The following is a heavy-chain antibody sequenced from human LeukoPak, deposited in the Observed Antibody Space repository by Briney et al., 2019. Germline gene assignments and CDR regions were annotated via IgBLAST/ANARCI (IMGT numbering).Heavy chain of an antibody. D-gene: IGHD3-10*01. J-gene: IGHJ6*02. V-gene: IGHV1-69*13. Sequence: GASVKVSCKASGGTFSSYGISWVRQAPGHGLGWMGGIIPIFGTPNYAQKFQGRITITADESTSTAYMELSSLRSDDTAVYYCARGSGTITMVRGVLYGMDVWGQGTTVTVSS. CDR1: GGTFSSYG. CDR2: IIPIFGTP. CDR3: ARGSGTITMVRGVLYGMDV.